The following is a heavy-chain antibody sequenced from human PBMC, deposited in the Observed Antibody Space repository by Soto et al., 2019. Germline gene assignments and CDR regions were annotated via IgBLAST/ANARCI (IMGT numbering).Heavy chain of an antibody. CDR2: IDYNGRA. V-gene: IGHV4-59*02. D-gene: IGHD4-4*01. CDR3: ARGPDHSKDGY. CDR1: DGSVTGYC. Sequence: QVQLQESGPGLVKPSETLPLTCSVSDGSVTGYCWSWIRQPPGKGLEWIGCIDYNGRAHYNPSLTSRVTMSLDTSNNHFSLKLSSVTTTDTAVYYCARGPDHSKDGYWGQGTLVTVSS. J-gene: IGHJ4*02.